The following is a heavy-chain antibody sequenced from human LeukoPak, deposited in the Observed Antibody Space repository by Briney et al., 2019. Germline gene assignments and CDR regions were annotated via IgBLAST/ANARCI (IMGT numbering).Heavy chain of an antibody. J-gene: IGHJ4*02. CDR1: GFTFRRYA. CDR2: ISGSGAGT. V-gene: IGHV3-23*01. D-gene: IGHD1-7*01. Sequence: GGSLRLFCAASGFTFRRYAMNCVRQAPGKGLEWVSTISGSGAGTNYADSVKGRFTISRDNSKNTIYLQMDSLRAEDTAIYYCARDYWWNYDYWGQGTLVTVSS. CDR3: ARDYWWNYDY.